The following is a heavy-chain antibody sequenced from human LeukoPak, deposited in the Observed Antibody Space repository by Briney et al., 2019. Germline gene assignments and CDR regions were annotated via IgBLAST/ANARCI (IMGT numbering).Heavy chain of an antibody. V-gene: IGHV3-30-3*01. J-gene: IGHJ4*02. D-gene: IGHD3-22*01. Sequence: GGSLRLSCAASGFTFSSYAMHWVRQAPGKGLEWVAVISYDGSNKYYADSVKGRFTISRDNSKNTLYLQMNSLRAEDTAVYYCARSYDSSGYHPFSLDYWGQGTLVTVSS. CDR2: ISYDGSNK. CDR1: GFTFSSYA. CDR3: ARSYDSSGYHPFSLDY.